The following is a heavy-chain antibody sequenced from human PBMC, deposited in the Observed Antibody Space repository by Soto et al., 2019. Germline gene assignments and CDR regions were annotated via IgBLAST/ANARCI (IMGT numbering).Heavy chain of an antibody. V-gene: IGHV1-69*02. D-gene: IGHD3-10*01. CDR3: ASRSETYYYGSGSSKIIDY. Sequence: SVKVSCKASGGTFSSYTISWVRQAPGQGLEWMGRIIPILGIANYAQKFQGRVTITADKSTSTAYMELSSLRSEDTAVYYCASRSETYYYGSGSSKIIDYWGQGTLVTVSS. CDR1: GGTFSSYT. CDR2: IIPILGIA. J-gene: IGHJ4*02.